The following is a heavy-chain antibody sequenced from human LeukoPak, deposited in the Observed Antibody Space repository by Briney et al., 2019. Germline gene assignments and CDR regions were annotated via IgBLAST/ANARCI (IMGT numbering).Heavy chain of an antibody. CDR2: IYHSGST. Sequence: TLSLTCAVSGGSISSGGYSWSWIQQPPGKGLEWIGYIYHSGSTYYNPSLKSRVTISVDRSKNQFSLKLSSVTAADTAAYYCARGVDYSNYFDYWGQGTLVTVSS. D-gene: IGHD4-11*01. J-gene: IGHJ4*02. CDR1: GGSISSGGYS. V-gene: IGHV4-30-2*01. CDR3: ARGVDYSNYFDY.